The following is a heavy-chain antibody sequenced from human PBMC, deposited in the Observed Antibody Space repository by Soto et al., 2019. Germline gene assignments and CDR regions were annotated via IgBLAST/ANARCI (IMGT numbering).Heavy chain of an antibody. CDR1: GFTFSSYG. CDR3: SKDRGRIADNWFDP. CDR2: ISYDGSDK. D-gene: IGHD6-13*01. Sequence: QVQLVESGGGVVQPGRSLRLSCAASGFTFSSYGMHWVRQAPGKGLEWVAVISYDGSDKYYADSVKGRFTISRDDSKNMLYLQMNSLRPEDTAVYYCSKDRGRIADNWFDPWGQGTRVTVSS. J-gene: IGHJ5*02. V-gene: IGHV3-30*18.